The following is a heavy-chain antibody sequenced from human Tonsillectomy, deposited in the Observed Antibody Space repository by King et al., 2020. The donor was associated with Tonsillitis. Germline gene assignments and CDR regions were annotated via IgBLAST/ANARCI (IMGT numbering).Heavy chain of an antibody. J-gene: IGHJ6*02. CDR2: FDPEAGET. V-gene: IGHV1-24*01. CDR1: GHTLIELS. D-gene: IGHD2-15*01. Sequence: HVQLVQSGAEVKKPGASVKVSCKVPGHTLIELSVHWVRQAPGKGLEWMGGFDPEAGETIYAQNFQGRVTMTEDTSTDTAYMELSSLRSEDTAVYYCATEYLGYCSGGNCYSRHYGMDVWGQGTTVTVSS. CDR3: ATEYLGYCSGGNCYSRHYGMDV.